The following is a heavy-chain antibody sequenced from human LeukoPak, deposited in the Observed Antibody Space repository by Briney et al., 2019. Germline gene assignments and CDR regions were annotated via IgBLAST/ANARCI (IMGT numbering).Heavy chain of an antibody. CDR1: GYTFTGYY. Sequence: GASVKVSCKASGYTFTGYYMHWVRQAPGQGLEWMGRINPNSGGTNYAQKFQGRVTMTRDTSISTAYMELSRLRSDDTAVYYCARGFGVLWFGELLPHNWFDPWGQGTLVTVSS. D-gene: IGHD3-10*01. V-gene: IGHV1-2*06. CDR3: ARGFGVLWFGELLPHNWFDP. CDR2: INPNSGGT. J-gene: IGHJ5*02.